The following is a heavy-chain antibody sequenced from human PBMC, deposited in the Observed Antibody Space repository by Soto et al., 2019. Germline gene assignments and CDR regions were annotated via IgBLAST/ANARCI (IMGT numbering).Heavy chain of an antibody. D-gene: IGHD3-22*01. Sequence: GSLRLSCAASGFTFSSYTMHWVRQAPGKGLEWVAVISYDGSNKYYADSVKSRLTISRDNSKNTLYLQMNSLRPEDTAVYYCARDPNNYYDSSGHPAHFEYWGQGTLVTVSS. J-gene: IGHJ4*01. CDR1: GFTFSSYT. CDR2: ISYDGSNK. CDR3: ARDPNNYYDSSGHPAHFEY. V-gene: IGHV3-30-3*01.